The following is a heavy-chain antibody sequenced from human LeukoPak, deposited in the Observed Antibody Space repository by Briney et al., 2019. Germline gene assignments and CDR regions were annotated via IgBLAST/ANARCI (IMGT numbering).Heavy chain of an antibody. CDR3: ARGRGSWYGVYFDY. J-gene: IGHJ4*02. D-gene: IGHD6-13*01. V-gene: IGHV3-7*01. CDR1: GFTFTDYW. CDR2: IKRDGSEK. Sequence: GGSLRLSCAASGFTFTDYWMSWVRQAPGKGLEWVAKIKRDGSEKYYVDSVKGRFTISRDNAKNSLYLQMNSLRTEDTAVYYCARGRGSWYGVYFDYWGQGTLVTVSS.